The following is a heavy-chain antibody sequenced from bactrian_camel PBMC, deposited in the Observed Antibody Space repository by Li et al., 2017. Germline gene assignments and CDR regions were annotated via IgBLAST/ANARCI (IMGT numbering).Heavy chain of an antibody. Sequence: DVQLVESGGGLVQPGGSLRLSCAASGFTFDDHAMGWVRHTPGQGLVWVSTVSWSGDSTYYGDSVKGRFTISRDNSKNTLSLQMDSLKTEDTAVYYCASRFLGLWGQGTQVTVS. V-gene: IGHV3-1*01. CDR1: GFTFDDHA. D-gene: IGHD1*01. CDR2: VSWSGDST. CDR3: ASRFLGL. J-gene: IGHJ4*01.